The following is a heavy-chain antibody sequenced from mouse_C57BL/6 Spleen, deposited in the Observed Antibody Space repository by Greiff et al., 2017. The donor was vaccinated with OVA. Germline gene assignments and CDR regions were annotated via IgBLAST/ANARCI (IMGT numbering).Heavy chain of an antibody. V-gene: IGHV1-76*01. D-gene: IGHD1-1*01. Sequence: QVQLQQSGAELVRPGASVKLSCKASGYTFTDYYINWVKQRPGQGLEWIARIYPGSGNTYYNEKFKGKATLTAEKSSSTAYMQLSSLTSEDSAVYFCARENYGSSCAYWGQGTLVTVSA. CDR1: GYTFTDYY. J-gene: IGHJ3*01. CDR3: ARENYGSSCAY. CDR2: IYPGSGNT.